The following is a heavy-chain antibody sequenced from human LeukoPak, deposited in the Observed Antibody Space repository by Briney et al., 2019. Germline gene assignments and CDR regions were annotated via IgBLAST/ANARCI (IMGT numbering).Heavy chain of an antibody. CDR3: ARRTVTTPIDY. V-gene: IGHV4-59*02. Sequence: SETLSLTCTVSGGSVSNYYWSWIRQSPGKGLEWIGYIYYTETSYNPSLKSRVTISADTSKNQFSLKLYSVTAADTAVYYCARRTVTTPIDYWGQGTLVTVSS. CDR2: IYYTET. J-gene: IGHJ4*02. D-gene: IGHD4-17*01. CDR1: GGSVSNYY.